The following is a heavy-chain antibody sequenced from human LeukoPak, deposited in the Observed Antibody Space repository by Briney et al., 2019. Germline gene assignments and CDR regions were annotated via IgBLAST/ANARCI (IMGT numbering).Heavy chain of an antibody. CDR3: TRLGREQQLVQNEDAFDI. CDR2: IRSKANSYAT. Sequence: GGSLRLSRAASGFTFSGSAMHWVRQASGKGLEWVGRIRSKANSYATAYAASVKGRFTISRDDSKNTAYLQMNSLKTEDTAVYYCTRLGREQQLVQNEDAFDIWGQGTMVTVSS. CDR1: GFTFSGSA. V-gene: IGHV3-73*01. D-gene: IGHD6-13*01. J-gene: IGHJ3*02.